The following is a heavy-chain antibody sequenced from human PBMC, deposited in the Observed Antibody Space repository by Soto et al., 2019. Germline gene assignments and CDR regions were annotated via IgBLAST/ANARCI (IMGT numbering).Heavy chain of an antibody. CDR2: INPNSGGT. Sequence: QVQLVQSGAEVKKPGASVKVSCKASGYTFTGYYMHWVRQAPGQGLEWMGWINPNSGGTNYAQKFQGWVTMTRDTYISTAYMELSRLRSDDTAVYYCGRDWNSGSQLVYFDYWGQGTLVTVSS. CDR1: GYTFTGYY. D-gene: IGHD1-26*01. CDR3: GRDWNSGSQLVYFDY. V-gene: IGHV1-2*04. J-gene: IGHJ4*02.